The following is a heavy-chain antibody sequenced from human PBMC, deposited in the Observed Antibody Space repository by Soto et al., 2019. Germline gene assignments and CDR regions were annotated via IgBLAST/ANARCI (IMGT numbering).Heavy chain of an antibody. Sequence: QVQLQESGPGLVKPSQTLSLTCTVSGGSISSGGYYWSWIRQHPGKGLEWIGYIYYSGSTYYNPSLKTRVRISVDASKNQFSRKLSSVTAADTAVYYCARDGVEGYCSGGSCTEGDYYMDVWGKGTTVTVSS. J-gene: IGHJ6*03. CDR1: GGSISSGGYY. CDR3: ARDGVEGYCSGGSCTEGDYYMDV. CDR2: IYYSGST. D-gene: IGHD2-15*01. V-gene: IGHV4-31*03.